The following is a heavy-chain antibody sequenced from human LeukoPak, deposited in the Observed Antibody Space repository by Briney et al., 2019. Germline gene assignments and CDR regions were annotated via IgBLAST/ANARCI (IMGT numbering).Heavy chain of an antibody. CDR3: ARHRGLGGSSSYFDY. J-gene: IGHJ4*02. Sequence: SETLSLTCAVSGYSISSGYYWGWIRQPPGKGLEWVGSIYHSGSTYYNPSLKSRVTISVDTSKNQFSLKLSSVTAADTAVYYCARHRGLGGSSSYFDYWGQRTLVTVSS. CDR1: GYSISSGYY. CDR2: IYHSGST. V-gene: IGHV4-38-2*01. D-gene: IGHD6-6*01.